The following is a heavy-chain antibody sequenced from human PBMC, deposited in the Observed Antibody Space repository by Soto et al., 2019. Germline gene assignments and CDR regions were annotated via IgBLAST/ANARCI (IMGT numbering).Heavy chain of an antibody. J-gene: IGHJ4*02. CDR2: INHSGST. CDR1: GGSFSGYY. V-gene: IGHV4-34*01. D-gene: IGHD6-19*01. CDR3: ARQDSSSGYDY. Sequence: PSETLSLTCAVYGGSFSGYYWSWIRQPPGKGLEWIGEINHSGSTNYNPSLKSRVTISVDTSKNQFSLKLSSVTAADTAVYYCARQDSSSGYDYWGQGTLVTVAS.